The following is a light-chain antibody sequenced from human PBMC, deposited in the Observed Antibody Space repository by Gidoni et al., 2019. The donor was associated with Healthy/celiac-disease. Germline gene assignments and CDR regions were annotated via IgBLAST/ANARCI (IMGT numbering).Light chain of an antibody. CDR1: SSDVGSYNR. Sequence: QSALTQPPSVSGSPGQSVTIACTGPSSDVGSYNRVSWYQQPPGTAPKLMIYEVSNRPSGVPDRFSGSKSGNTASLTISGLQAEDVADYYCSSYTSSSDVIFGGGTKLTVL. V-gene: IGLV2-18*02. CDR3: SSYTSSSDVI. J-gene: IGLJ2*01. CDR2: EVS.